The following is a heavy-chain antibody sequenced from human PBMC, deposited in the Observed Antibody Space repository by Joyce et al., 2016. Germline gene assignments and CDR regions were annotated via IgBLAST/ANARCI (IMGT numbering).Heavy chain of an antibody. CDR3: ARSSYTNGIFDY. Sequence: EVQLVESGGGLVKHGGSLRLFCAASGFTFSSYSMSWVRQAPGKGLECVSSLSSSSSYIKYTDSVKGRFTISRDNAKNSLYLQMNSLRVEDTAVYYCARSSYTNGIFDYWGQGTLVTVSS. V-gene: IGHV3-21*01. CDR1: GFTFSSYS. D-gene: IGHD2-8*01. J-gene: IGHJ4*02. CDR2: LSSSSSYI.